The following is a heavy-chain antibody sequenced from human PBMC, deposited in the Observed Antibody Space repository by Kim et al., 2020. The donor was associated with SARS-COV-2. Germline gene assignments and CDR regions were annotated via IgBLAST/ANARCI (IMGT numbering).Heavy chain of an antibody. CDR3: ARGQYSSGWSPFDD. D-gene: IGHD6-19*01. Sequence: ADSVKGRFTISRDNSKNTLYLEMNSRRAEDTAVYDCARGQYSSGWSPFDDWGQGTLVTVSS. V-gene: IGHV3-66*01. J-gene: IGHJ4*02.